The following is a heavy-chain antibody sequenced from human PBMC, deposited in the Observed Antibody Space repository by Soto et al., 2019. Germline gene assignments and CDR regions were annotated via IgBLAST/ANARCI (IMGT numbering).Heavy chain of an antibody. CDR3: ARAPGYSGYDALDY. CDR1: GYTFSTYA. D-gene: IGHD5-12*01. CDR2: INSNGGST. J-gene: IGHJ4*02. V-gene: IGHV3-64*01. Sequence: EVQLVESGTGLVQPGGSLRLSCAASGYTFSTYAMHWVRQAPGKGLEYVSVINSNGGSTFYANSVKGRFTISRDNSKNTLYLQMGSLRVEDTGVYYCARAPGYSGYDALDYWGQGTLVTVSS.